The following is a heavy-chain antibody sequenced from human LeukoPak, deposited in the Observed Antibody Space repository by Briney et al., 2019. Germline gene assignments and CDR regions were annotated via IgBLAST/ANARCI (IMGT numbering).Heavy chain of an antibody. CDR3: AKGRYDTNWSGGDV. Sequence: PGGSLRLSCAASGFTFSKYAIMGVRQAPGKGLEWVATISGIVDETNYADSVKGRFTISRDNSKNTVFLQMSRLRGEDTALYYCAKGRYDTNWSGGDVWGKGTTVTVSS. J-gene: IGHJ6*04. CDR2: ISGIVDET. CDR1: GFTFSKYA. D-gene: IGHD1-1*01. V-gene: IGHV3-23*01.